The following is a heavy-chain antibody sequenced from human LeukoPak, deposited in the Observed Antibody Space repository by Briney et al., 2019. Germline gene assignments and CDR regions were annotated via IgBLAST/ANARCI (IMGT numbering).Heavy chain of an antibody. V-gene: IGHV1-24*01. Sequence: GSGKVSFKGSGYTRPELSLQWVRQGPGKGVGWMGGFDPEDGETIYAQKFQGRVTMTEDTSTDTAYMELSSLRSEDTAVYYCATERLFWSGYLWGQGTLVTVSS. CDR3: ATERLFWSGYL. CDR1: GYTRPELS. J-gene: IGHJ5*02. D-gene: IGHD3-3*01. CDR2: FDPEDGET.